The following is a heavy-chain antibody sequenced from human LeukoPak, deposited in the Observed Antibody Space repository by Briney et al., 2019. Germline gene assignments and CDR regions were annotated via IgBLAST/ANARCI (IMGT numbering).Heavy chain of an antibody. Sequence: PSETLSLTCTVSGGSIRSYYWSWIRQPPGKGLEWIGYIYYGGSTNYNPSLKSRVTISVDTSKSQFSLKLSSVTAADTAVYYCARLTRRSGNYFDSWGQGTLVTVSS. V-gene: IGHV4-59*01. D-gene: IGHD1-1*01. CDR3: ARLTRRSGNYFDS. CDR1: GGSIRSYY. CDR2: IYYGGST. J-gene: IGHJ4*02.